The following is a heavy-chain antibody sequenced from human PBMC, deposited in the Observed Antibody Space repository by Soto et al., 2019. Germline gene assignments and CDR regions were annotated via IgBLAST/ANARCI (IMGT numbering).Heavy chain of an antibody. Sequence: EVQLVESGGGLVQPGGSLRLSCAASGLIFSNYWMSWVRQAPGMGLEWVANIRHDGSEKYYVDSVKGRFTISRDNTKNSLYLQVDSLRDEDTAVYYCAVFGRTTGLDYWGQGTLVTVSS. J-gene: IGHJ4*02. CDR3: AVFGRTTGLDY. V-gene: IGHV3-7*01. D-gene: IGHD4-17*01. CDR1: GLIFSNYW. CDR2: IRHDGSEK.